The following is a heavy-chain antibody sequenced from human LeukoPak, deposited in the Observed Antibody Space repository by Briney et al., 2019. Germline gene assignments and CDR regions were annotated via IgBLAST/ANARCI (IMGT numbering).Heavy chain of an antibody. CDR1: GFTFDDYA. V-gene: IGHV3-43D*03. CDR3: AKARGYYYDSSGLD. J-gene: IGHJ4*02. CDR2: ISWDGGST. Sequence: GGCLRLSCAASGFTFDDYAMHWVRQAPGKGLEWVSLISWDGGSTYYADSVKGRFTISRDNSKNSLYLQMNSLRAEDTALYYCAKARGYYYDSSGLDWGQGTLVTVSS. D-gene: IGHD3-22*01.